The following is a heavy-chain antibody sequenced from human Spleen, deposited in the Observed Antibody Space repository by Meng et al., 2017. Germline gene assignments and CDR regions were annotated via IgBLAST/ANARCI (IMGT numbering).Heavy chain of an antibody. V-gene: IGHV4-59*01. CDR3: AKNSSGWTGTYYFDY. Sequence: SETLSLTCTVSGGSISSYYWSWIRQPPGKGLEWIGYIYYSGSTNYNPSLKSRVTIPVDTSKNQFSLKLSSVTAADTAVYYCAKNSSGWTGTYYFDYWGQGTLVTVSS. D-gene: IGHD6-19*01. CDR1: GGSISSYY. CDR2: IYYSGST. J-gene: IGHJ4*02.